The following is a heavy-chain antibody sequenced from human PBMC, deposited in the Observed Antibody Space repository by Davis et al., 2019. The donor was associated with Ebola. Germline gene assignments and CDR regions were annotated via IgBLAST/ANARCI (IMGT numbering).Heavy chain of an antibody. J-gene: IGHJ4*02. V-gene: IGHV6-1*01. Sequence: PSETLSLTCAIPGDSVSRTSGAWNWIRQSPSRGLEWLGRIYYNSKWNNDYAVSVTSRITINPDTSKNQFSLQLNSVTPEDTAVYYCARFDWGSRTPDCWGQGTLVTVSS. CDR2: IYYNSKWNN. CDR1: GDSVSRTSGA. D-gene: IGHD7-27*01. CDR3: ARFDWGSRTPDC.